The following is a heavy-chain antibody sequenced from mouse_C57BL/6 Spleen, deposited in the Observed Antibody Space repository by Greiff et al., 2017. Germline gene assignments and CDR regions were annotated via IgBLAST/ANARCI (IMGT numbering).Heavy chain of an antibody. CDR3: AGGMAGVDY. D-gene: IGHD2-3*01. V-gene: IGHV1-50*01. CDR2: IDPSDSYT. Sequence: QVQLQQPGAELVKPGASVTLSCKASGYTFTSYWMQWVKQRPGQGLEWIGEIDPSDSYTNYNQKFKGKATLTVDTSSSTAYMQLSSLTSEDSAVYYCAGGMAGVDYWGQGTTLTVSS. J-gene: IGHJ2*01. CDR1: GYTFTSYW.